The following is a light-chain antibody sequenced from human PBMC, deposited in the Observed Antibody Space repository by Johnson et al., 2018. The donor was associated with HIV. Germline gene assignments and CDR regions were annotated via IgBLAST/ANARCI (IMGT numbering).Light chain of an antibody. V-gene: IGLV1-51*01. Sequence: QSVLTQPPSVSAAPGQKVTISCSGSSSNIGNNYVSWYQQLPGTAPKLVIYDNNKRPSGIPDRFSGSKSGTSATLGITGLQTGDEADYYSGTWDSSLSAGLYFFATWTKVTVL. J-gene: IGLJ1*01. CDR3: GTWDSSLSAGLYF. CDR2: DNN. CDR1: SSNIGNNY.